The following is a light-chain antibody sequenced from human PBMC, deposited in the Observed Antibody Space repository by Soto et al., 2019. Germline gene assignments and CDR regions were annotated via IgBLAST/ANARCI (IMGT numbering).Light chain of an antibody. CDR2: EVF. CDR3: NSASGNSWV. CDR1: SSDVGGYNR. V-gene: IGLV2-8*01. Sequence: QSALTQPPSASGSPGKPVSISCTGTSSDVGGYNRVSWYQHHPAKAPKLIIYEVFKRPSGVTDRFSGTKSVNTASLAVSGLEAEDEADYYCNSASGNSWVFGGGTKLTVL. J-gene: IGLJ3*02.